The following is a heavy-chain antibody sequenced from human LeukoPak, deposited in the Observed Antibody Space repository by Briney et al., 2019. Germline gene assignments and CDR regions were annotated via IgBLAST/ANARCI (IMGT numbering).Heavy chain of an antibody. V-gene: IGHV3-NL1*01. CDR2: IYSDGDT. Sequence: PGRSLRLSCAASGFTFSSYGMHWVRQAPGKGLEWVSVIYSDGDTYYPQSVKGRFTISRDNSKNTLYLQMSSLRAEDTAVYYCAGDSLSPPQGDSWGQGTLVTVSS. J-gene: IGHJ4*02. CDR3: AGDSLSPPQGDS. D-gene: IGHD2/OR15-2a*01. CDR1: GFTFSSYG.